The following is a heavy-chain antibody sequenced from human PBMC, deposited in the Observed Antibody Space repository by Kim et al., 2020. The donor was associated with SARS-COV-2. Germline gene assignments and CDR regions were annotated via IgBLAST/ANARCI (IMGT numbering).Heavy chain of an antibody. CDR3: ARGSVLLYYFDY. Sequence: YTPSLKSRVTISVDTSKNQFSLKLSSVTAADTAVYYCARGSVLLYYFDYWGQGTLVTVSS. V-gene: IGHV4-39*07. D-gene: IGHD2-8*01. J-gene: IGHJ4*02.